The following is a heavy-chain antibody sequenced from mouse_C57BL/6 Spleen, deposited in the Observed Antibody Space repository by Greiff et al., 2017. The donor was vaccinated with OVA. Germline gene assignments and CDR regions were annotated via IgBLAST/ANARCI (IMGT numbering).Heavy chain of an antibody. CDR1: GYAFSSSW. V-gene: IGHV1-82*01. CDR2: IYPGDGDT. Sequence: QVQLQQSGPELVKPGASVKISCKASGYAFSSSWMNWVKQRPGKGLEWIGRIYPGDGDTNYNGKFKGKATLTADKSSSTAYMQLSSLTSEDSAVYFCARKDLGFFDYWGQGTTLTVSS. D-gene: IGHD3-3*01. J-gene: IGHJ2*01. CDR3: ARKDLGFFDY.